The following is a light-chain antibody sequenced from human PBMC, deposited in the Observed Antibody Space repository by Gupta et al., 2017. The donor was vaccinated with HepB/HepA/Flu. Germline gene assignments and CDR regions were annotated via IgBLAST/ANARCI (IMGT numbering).Light chain of an antibody. CDR3: QSYDSSLSAWV. CDR1: SSNIGAVYD. Sequence: QSVLTQPPSVSGAPGQRVTISCPGSSSNIGAVYDVHWYQHLPGTAPKLLIYGNSNRPSGGPDRFSGSKSGTSASLAITGLQAEDEADYYCQSYDSSLSAWVFGGGTKLTVL. V-gene: IGLV1-40*01. J-gene: IGLJ3*02. CDR2: GNS.